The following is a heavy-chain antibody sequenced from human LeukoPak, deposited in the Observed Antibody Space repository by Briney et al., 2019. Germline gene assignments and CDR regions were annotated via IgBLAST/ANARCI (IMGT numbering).Heavy chain of an antibody. D-gene: IGHD3-22*01. Sequence: ASVKVSCKASGCTFTGYYMHWVRQAPGQGLEWMGWINPNSGGTNYAQKFQGRVTMTRDTSISTAYMELSRLRSDDTAVYYCARAGDSSLIDWFDPWGQGTLVTVSS. J-gene: IGHJ5*02. CDR1: GCTFTGYY. CDR2: INPNSGGT. CDR3: ARAGDSSLIDWFDP. V-gene: IGHV1-2*02.